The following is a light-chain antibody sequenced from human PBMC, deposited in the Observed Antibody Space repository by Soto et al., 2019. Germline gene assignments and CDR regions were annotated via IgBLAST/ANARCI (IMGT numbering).Light chain of an antibody. J-gene: IGKJ1*01. V-gene: IGKV2-30*01. CDR1: QSLVYSNGNAY. CDR2: QVS. CDR3: MQGTHWPWT. Sequence: DAVLTQSPLSLPVTLGQPAAISCRSSQSLVYSNGNAYLIWFQQRPGQSPRRLIYQVSTRDAGVPDRFSGSGSGTYFTLTISRVEAEDVGLYYWMQGTHWPWTFGQGTKVEIK.